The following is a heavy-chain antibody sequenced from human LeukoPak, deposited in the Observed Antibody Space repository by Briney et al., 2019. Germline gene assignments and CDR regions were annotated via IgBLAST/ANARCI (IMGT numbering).Heavy chain of an antibody. CDR1: GYTFTGCY. CDR3: VREMATNDPYFDY. CDR2: VNPNSGDT. D-gene: IGHD5-24*01. J-gene: IGHJ4*02. V-gene: IGHV1-2*02. Sequence: ASVEVSCKASGYTFTGCYLHWVRQAPGQGLEWMGCVNPNSGDTNYAQKFQGSVTMTRDTSISTAYMELSRLRSDDTAVYYCVREMATNDPYFDYWGQGTLVTVSS.